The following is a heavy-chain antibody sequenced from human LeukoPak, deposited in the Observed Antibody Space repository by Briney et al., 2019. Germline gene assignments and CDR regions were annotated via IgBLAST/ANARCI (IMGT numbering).Heavy chain of an antibody. Sequence: ASVKVSCKASGYTFTSYGISWVRQAPGQGLEWMGWISAYNGNTNYAQKLQGRVTMTTDTSTSTAYMELRSLRSDDTAVYYCARGPGVLPDRYSYGYLGFFDWFDPWGQGTLVTVSS. D-gene: IGHD5-18*01. CDR3: ARGPGVLPDRYSYGYLGFFDWFDP. CDR2: ISAYNGNT. V-gene: IGHV1-18*01. CDR1: GYTFTSYG. J-gene: IGHJ5*02.